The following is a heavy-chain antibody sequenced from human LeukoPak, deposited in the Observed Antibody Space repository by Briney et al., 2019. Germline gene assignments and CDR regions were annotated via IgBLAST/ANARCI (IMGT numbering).Heavy chain of an antibody. CDR1: GGSISSHY. V-gene: IGHV4-59*11. CDR2: IYFLGST. CDR3: ARVLIAVAGDAFDI. D-gene: IGHD6-19*01. J-gene: IGHJ3*02. Sequence: SETLSLTCNVSGGSISSHYWSWIRQPPGKGLEWIGYIYFLGSTNYNPSLKSRVTISVDTSKNQFSLQLNSVTPEDTAVYYCARVLIAVAGDAFDIWGQGTMVTVSS.